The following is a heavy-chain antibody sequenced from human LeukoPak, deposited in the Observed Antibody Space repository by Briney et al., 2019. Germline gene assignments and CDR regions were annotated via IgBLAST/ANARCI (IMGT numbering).Heavy chain of an antibody. CDR3: AKSGYNGHDRPH. V-gene: IGHV3-23*01. CDR2: ISESGRD. D-gene: IGHD5-12*01. CDR1: GFTFNINT. Sequence: PEGSLRLSCAVSGFTFNINTMSWLRQAPGKGLEWVSVISESGRDHYTDSVKGRFTISRDNSKNTLYLQMNSLTAEDTATYYCAKSGYNGHDRPHWGLGTLVTVSS. J-gene: IGHJ4*02.